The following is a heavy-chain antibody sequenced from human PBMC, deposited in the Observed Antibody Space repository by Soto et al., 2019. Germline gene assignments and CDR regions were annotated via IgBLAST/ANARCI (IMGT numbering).Heavy chain of an antibody. CDR3: AKVRAYCGGDCPVGFDP. V-gene: IGHV3-23*01. J-gene: IGHJ5*02. CDR2: ISGSGGST. D-gene: IGHD2-21*02. CDR1: GFIFSSYA. Sequence: GGSLRLSCAASGFIFSSYAMSWVRQAPGKGLEWVSAISGSGGSTYYADSVKGRFTISRDNSKNTLYLQMNSLRAEDTAVYYCAKVRAYCGGDCPVGFDPWGQGTLVTVSS.